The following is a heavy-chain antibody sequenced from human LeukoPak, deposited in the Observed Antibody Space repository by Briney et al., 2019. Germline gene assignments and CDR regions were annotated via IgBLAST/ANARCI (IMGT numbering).Heavy chain of an antibody. CDR3: AVGPYYDSSGYYPFDY. V-gene: IGHV3-33*01. CDR2: IWYDGSNK. D-gene: IGHD3-22*01. Sequence: GGSLRLSCAASGFTFSSYGMHWVRQAPGKGLEWVAVIWYDGSNKYYAASVKGRFTTSRDNSKNTLYLQMNSLRAEDTAVYYCAVGPYYDSSGYYPFDYWGQGTLSPSPQ. J-gene: IGHJ4*02. CDR1: GFTFSSYG.